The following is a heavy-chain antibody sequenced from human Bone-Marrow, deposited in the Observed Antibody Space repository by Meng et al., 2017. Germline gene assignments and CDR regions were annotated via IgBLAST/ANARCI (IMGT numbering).Heavy chain of an antibody. CDR2: INTDTGNP. Sequence: ASVKVSCKASGYNFTSSGISWLRQAPGQGPEWMGWINTDTGNPTYAQGFTGRFVFSLDTSVSTAYLQISSLKAEDTAVYYCAREYSSGWYTYLSSYYFDYWGQGTLVTVSS. CDR3: AREYSSGWYTYLSSYYFDY. V-gene: IGHV7-4-1*02. CDR1: GYNFTSSG. D-gene: IGHD6-19*01. J-gene: IGHJ4*02.